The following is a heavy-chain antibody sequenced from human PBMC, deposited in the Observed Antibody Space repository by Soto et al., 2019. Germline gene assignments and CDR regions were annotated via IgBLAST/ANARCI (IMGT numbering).Heavy chain of an antibody. D-gene: IGHD5-12*01. J-gene: IGHJ4*02. CDR3: AREMATAGPTDY. Sequence: SVKVSCKASGGTFSSYAISWVRQAPGQGLEWMGGIIPIFGTANYAQKFQGRVTITADKSTSTAYMELSSLRSEDTAMYYCAREMATAGPTDYWGQGTLVTVSS. CDR2: IIPIFGTA. V-gene: IGHV1-69*06. CDR1: GGTFSSYA.